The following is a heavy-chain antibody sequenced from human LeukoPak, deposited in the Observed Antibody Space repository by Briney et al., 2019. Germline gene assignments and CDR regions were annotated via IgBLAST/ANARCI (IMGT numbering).Heavy chain of an antibody. Sequence: SETLSLTCTVSGGSISSYYWSRIRQPPGKGLEWIGYIYYSGSTNYNPSLKSRVTISVDTSKNQFSLKLSSVTAADTAVYYCAKDESRDGYNWIYDYWGQGTLVTVSS. J-gene: IGHJ4*02. CDR1: GGSISSYY. CDR3: AKDESRDGYNWIYDY. D-gene: IGHD5-24*01. V-gene: IGHV4-59*01. CDR2: IYYSGST.